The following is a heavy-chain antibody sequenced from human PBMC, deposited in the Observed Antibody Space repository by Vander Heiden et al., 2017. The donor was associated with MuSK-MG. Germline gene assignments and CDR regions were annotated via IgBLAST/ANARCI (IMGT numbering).Heavy chain of an antibody. D-gene: IGHD2-2*01. CDR1: GFTFSRYW. CDR2: IKQDGSEK. Sequence: EVQLVESGGGLVQPGGSLRLSCAASGFTFSRYWMSWVRQAPGKGLEWVANIKQDGSEKYYVDSVKGRFTISRDNAKNSLYLQMNSLRAEDTAVYYCARDGSTNIVVVPAATYYYYYYMDVWGKGTTVTVSS. J-gene: IGHJ6*03. CDR3: ARDGSTNIVVVPAATYYYYYYMDV. V-gene: IGHV3-7*01.